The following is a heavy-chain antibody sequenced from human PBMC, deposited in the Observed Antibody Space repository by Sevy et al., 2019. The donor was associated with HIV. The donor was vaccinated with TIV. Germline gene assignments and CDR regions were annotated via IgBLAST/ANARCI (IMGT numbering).Heavy chain of an antibody. CDR2: FDPEDGET. D-gene: IGHD6-19*01. CDR1: GYTLTELS. CDR3: ATETSAPLAVAGYGGRYYYYGMDV. J-gene: IGHJ6*02. Sequence: ASVKVSCKVSGYTLTELSMHWVRQAPGKGLEWMGGFDPEDGETIYAQKFQGRVTMTEDTSTDTAYMELSSLRSEDTAVYYCATETSAPLAVAGYGGRYYYYGMDVWGQWTTVTVSS. V-gene: IGHV1-24*01.